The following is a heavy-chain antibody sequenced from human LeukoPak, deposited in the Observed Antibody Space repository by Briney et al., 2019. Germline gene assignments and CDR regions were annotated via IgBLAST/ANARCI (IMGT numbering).Heavy chain of an antibody. Sequence: GGSLRLSCAASGFTFSSYWMSWVRQAPGKGLEWVANIKQDGSEKYYVDSVKGRFTISRDNAKNSLYLQMNSLRAEDTAVYYCPRGLYCSGGSCPPGYYYMDVWGKGTTVTVSS. CDR1: GFTFSSYW. V-gene: IGHV3-7*01. CDR3: PRGLYCSGGSCPPGYYYMDV. J-gene: IGHJ6*03. CDR2: IKQDGSEK. D-gene: IGHD2-15*01.